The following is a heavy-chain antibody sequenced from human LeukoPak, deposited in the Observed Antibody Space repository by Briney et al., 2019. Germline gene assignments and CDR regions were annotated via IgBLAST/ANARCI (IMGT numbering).Heavy chain of an antibody. CDR1: GDSISSSRYY. D-gene: IGHD5-24*01. V-gene: IGHV4-39*01. CDR3: ARGWRDGYTVRYYVDV. CDR2: VYYSGTI. J-gene: IGHJ6*03. Sequence: PSETLSLTCTVSGDSISSSRYYWVWIRQPPGKGLEWIGSVYYSGTIYSNPSLKSPVTTSVDTSNNQFSLKLHSVAAADTAVYYCARGWRDGYTVRYYVDVWGKGTTVTVSS.